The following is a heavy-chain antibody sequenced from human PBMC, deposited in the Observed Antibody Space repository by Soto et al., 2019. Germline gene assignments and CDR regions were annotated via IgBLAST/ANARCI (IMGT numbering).Heavy chain of an antibody. CDR3: ATVTPGYSSGWAYYFDY. CDR1: GYTLTELS. D-gene: IGHD6-19*01. J-gene: IGHJ4*02. CDR2: FDPEDGET. Sequence: ASVKVSCKVSGYTLTELSMHWVRQAPGKGLEWMGGFDPEDGETIYAQKFQGRVTMTEDTSTDTAYMELSSLRSEDTAVYYCATVTPGYSSGWAYYFDYWGQGTLVTVSS. V-gene: IGHV1-24*01.